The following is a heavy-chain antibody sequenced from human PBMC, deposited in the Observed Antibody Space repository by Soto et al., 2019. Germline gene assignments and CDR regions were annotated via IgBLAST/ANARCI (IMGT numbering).Heavy chain of an antibody. CDR3: ARQVGAAMVTRKGRFDP. J-gene: IGHJ5*02. D-gene: IGHD5-18*01. CDR1: GYSFTSYW. CDR2: IDPSDSYT. Sequence: GESRKISCXGSGYSFTSYWISWVRQMPGKGLEWMGRIDPSDSYTNYSPSFQGHVTISADKSISTAYLQWSSLKASDTAMYYCARQVGAAMVTRKGRFDPWGQGTLVTVSS. V-gene: IGHV5-10-1*01.